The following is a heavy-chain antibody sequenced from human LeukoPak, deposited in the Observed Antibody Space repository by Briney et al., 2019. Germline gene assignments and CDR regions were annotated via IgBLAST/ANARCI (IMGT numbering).Heavy chain of an antibody. Sequence: PSETLSLTCTVSGGSISSGSYYWSWIRQPAGKGLEWIGRIYTSGSTNYNPSLKSRVTVSVDTSKNHFSLKLSSVTAADTAVYYCARGYSSGWYTSDFDYWGQGTLVTVSS. J-gene: IGHJ4*02. V-gene: IGHV4-61*02. CDR3: ARGYSSGWYTSDFDY. D-gene: IGHD6-19*01. CDR2: IYTSGST. CDR1: GGSISSGSYY.